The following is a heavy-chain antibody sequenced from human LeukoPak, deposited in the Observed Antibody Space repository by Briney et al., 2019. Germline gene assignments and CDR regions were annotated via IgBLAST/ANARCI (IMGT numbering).Heavy chain of an antibody. Sequence: GGSLRLSCAASGFTFSNYAMSWVRQAPGKGLEWVSYISSSDSIIYYADSVKGRFTISRDNAKNSLYLQMNSLRAEDTAVYYCARDYGGSSPFDYWGQGTLVTVSS. CDR3: ARDYGGSSPFDY. CDR2: ISSSDSII. V-gene: IGHV3-48*03. D-gene: IGHD4-23*01. CDR1: GFTFSNYA. J-gene: IGHJ4*02.